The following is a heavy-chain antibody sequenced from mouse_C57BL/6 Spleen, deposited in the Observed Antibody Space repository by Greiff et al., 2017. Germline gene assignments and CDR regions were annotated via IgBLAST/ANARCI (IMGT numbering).Heavy chain of an antibody. J-gene: IGHJ3*01. Sequence: VQLQESGAELVRPGASVTLSCKASGYTFTDYEMHWVKQTPVHGLEWIGAIDPETGGTAYNQKFKGKAILTADKSSSTAYMELRSLTSEDSAVYYCTRRDYDEAYWFADWGQGTLVTVSA. D-gene: IGHD2-4*01. CDR3: TRRDYDEAYWFAD. V-gene: IGHV1-15*01. CDR1: GYTFTDYE. CDR2: IDPETGGT.